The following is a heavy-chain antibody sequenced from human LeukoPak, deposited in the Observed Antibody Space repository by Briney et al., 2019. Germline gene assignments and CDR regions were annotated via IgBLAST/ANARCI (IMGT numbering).Heavy chain of an antibody. J-gene: IGHJ6*03. CDR3: ARCSGYSSSWYRPLVSGYYMDV. CDR2: IYPGDSDT. Sequence: PGESLKISCKGSGYSFTSYWIGWVRQMPGKGLEWMGIIYPGDSDTRYSPSFQGQVTISADKSISTAYLQWSSLKASDTAMYYCARCSGYSSSWYRPLVSGYYMDVWGKGTTVTISS. CDR1: GYSFTSYW. V-gene: IGHV5-51*01. D-gene: IGHD6-13*01.